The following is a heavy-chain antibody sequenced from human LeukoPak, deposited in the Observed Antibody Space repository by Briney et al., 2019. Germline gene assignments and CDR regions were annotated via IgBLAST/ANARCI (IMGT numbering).Heavy chain of an antibody. Sequence: GGSLRLSCVASGFTFSSYSMNWVRQAPGKGLEWVSSISGSSSYIYYADSVKGRFTISRDNSQNTLYLQMNSLRAEDTAVYYCAKDRRSSSWYYFDYWGQGTLVTVSS. CDR1: GFTFSSYS. CDR2: ISGSSSYI. J-gene: IGHJ4*02. D-gene: IGHD6-13*01. V-gene: IGHV3-21*04. CDR3: AKDRRSSSWYYFDY.